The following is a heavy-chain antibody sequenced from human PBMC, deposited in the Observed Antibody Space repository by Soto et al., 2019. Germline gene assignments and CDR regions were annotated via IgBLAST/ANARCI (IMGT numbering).Heavy chain of an antibody. J-gene: IGHJ4*02. D-gene: IGHD6-19*01. Sequence: QVQLVESGGGVVQPGRSLRLSCAASGFSFSSYGMHWVRQAPGKGLEWVAVISYDVTNKYYADSVKGRFTISRDNSKNTLCSQMNSLSAEDTAVYYCAKDLRIAVAGTDYFDSWGQGTLVTVSS. CDR1: GFSFSSYG. V-gene: IGHV3-30*18. CDR2: ISYDVTNK. CDR3: AKDLRIAVAGTDYFDS.